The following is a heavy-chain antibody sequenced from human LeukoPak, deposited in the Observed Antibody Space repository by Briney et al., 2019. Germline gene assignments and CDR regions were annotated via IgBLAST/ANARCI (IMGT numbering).Heavy chain of an antibody. D-gene: IGHD3-16*02. CDR1: GFTFDDYA. CDR3: AIADTTYDYVWGSYRYYCDY. J-gene: IGHJ4*02. CDR2: ISWNSGSI. Sequence: PGGSLRLSCAASGFTFDDYAMHWVRQAPGKGLEWVSGISWNSGSIGYADSVKGRFTISRDNAKNSLYLQMNSLRAEDTALYYCAIADTTYDYVWGSYRYYCDYGGQGTLVTVSS. V-gene: IGHV3-9*01.